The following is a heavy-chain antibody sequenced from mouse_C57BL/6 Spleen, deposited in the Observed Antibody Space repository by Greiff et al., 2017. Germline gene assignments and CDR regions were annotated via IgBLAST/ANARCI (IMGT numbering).Heavy chain of an antibody. V-gene: IGHV1-82*01. D-gene: IGHD1-1*01. CDR1: GYAFSSSW. J-gene: IGHJ4*01. Sequence: QVQLKESGPELVKPGASVKISCKASGYAFSSSWMNWVKQRPGKGLEWIGRIYPGDGDTNYNGKFKGKATLTADKSSSTAYMQLSSLTSEDSAVYFCAHGSYAMDYWGQGTSVTVSS. CDR2: IYPGDGDT. CDR3: AHGSYAMDY.